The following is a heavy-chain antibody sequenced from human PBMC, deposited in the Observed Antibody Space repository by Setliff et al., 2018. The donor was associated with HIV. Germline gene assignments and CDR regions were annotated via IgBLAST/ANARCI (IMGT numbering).Heavy chain of an antibody. J-gene: IGHJ5*02. CDR1: GGSITSGNYY. Sequence: PSETLSFTCRVYGGSITSGNYYWGWIRQAPGKGLEWIASMIYGGDTWYNPSLKSRVTIYVDTANNEISLRLSSVTAEDTAVYRCARPHSGRGGGAWFDPWGQGIQVTVSS. V-gene: IGHV4-39*01. D-gene: IGHD6-19*01. CDR3: ARPHSGRGGGAWFDP. CDR2: MIYGGDT.